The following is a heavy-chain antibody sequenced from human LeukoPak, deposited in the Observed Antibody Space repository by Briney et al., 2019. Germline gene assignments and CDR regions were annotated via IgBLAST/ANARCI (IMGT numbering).Heavy chain of an antibody. V-gene: IGHV7-4-1*02. J-gene: IGHJ4*02. CDR1: GYTFTTYA. Sequence: ASVKASCKASGYTFTTYAMNWVRQAPGQGLEWMGWINTNTENPTYAQGFTGRFVFSLDTSVSTAYLQISSLKAEDTAVYYCARNGDGSSWYSYYFDYWGQGTLVTVSS. CDR2: INTNTENP. CDR3: ARNGDGSSWYSYYFDY. D-gene: IGHD6-13*01.